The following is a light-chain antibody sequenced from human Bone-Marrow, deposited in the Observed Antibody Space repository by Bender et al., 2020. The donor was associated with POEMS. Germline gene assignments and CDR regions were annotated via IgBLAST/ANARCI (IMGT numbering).Light chain of an antibody. CDR1: NTDLGPHSV. CDR3: SSTDSNEILV. J-gene: IGLJ2*01. CDR2: EDT. Sequence: QSALTQPASVSESPGQSITVSCTGDNTDLGPHSVVSWYQQHPGRVPKLMIYEDTKRPSGVSDRFSASKSGSTASLTISGLQAEDEADYYCSSTDSNEILVFGGGTKVTVL. V-gene: IGLV2-23*01.